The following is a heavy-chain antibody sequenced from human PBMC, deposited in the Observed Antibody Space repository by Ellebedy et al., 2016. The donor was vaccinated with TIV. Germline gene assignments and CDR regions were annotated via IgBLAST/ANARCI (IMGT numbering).Heavy chain of an antibody. D-gene: IGHD1-26*01. V-gene: IGHV3-21*04. J-gene: IGHJ4*02. CDR3: AKTIWYLTSIVGATLIDY. Sequence: GGSLRLSCAASGFTFSSYSMNWVRQAPGKGLEWVSSISSSSSYIYYADSVKGRFTISRDNSKNTLYLQMNSLRAEDTAVYYCAKTIWYLTSIVGATLIDYWGQGTLVTVSS. CDR1: GFTFSSYS. CDR2: ISSSSSYI.